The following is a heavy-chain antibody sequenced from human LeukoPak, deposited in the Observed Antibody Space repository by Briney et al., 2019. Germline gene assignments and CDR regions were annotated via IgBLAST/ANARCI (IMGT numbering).Heavy chain of an antibody. CDR3: ARDFTRSGFWSGYYAFDI. CDR1: GYTFTDYY. Sequence: ASVKVSCKASGYTFTDYYMHWVRQAPGQGLEWMGWINPNSGDTNYARKFQGRVTMTRDTSTSTVYMELSSLRSEDTAVYYCARDFTRSGFWSGYYAFDIWGQGTTVTVSS. CDR2: INPNSGDT. V-gene: IGHV1-2*02. J-gene: IGHJ3*02. D-gene: IGHD3-3*01.